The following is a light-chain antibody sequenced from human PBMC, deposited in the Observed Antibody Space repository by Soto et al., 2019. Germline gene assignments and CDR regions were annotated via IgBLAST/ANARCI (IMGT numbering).Light chain of an antibody. CDR2: EVS. Sequence: QSALTQPASVSGSPGQSITISCTGTSSDVGGYNYVSWYQQQSGKAPKLMIHEVSNRPSGVSHRFSGSKSGNTASLTISGLQAEDEADYYCSSYTSSSVYVFGIGTKLTVL. CDR1: SSDVGGYNY. CDR3: SSYTSSSVYV. J-gene: IGLJ1*01. V-gene: IGLV2-14*01.